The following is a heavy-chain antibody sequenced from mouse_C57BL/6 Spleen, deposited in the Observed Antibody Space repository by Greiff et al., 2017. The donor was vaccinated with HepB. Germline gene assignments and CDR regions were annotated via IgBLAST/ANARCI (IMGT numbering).Heavy chain of an antibody. CDR3: TREGTYGNYDAMDY. CDR1: GYTFTSYW. Sequence: VQLQQSGTVLARPGASVKMSCKTSGYTFTSYWMHWVKQRPGQGLEWIGAIYPGNSDTSYNQKFKGKAKLTAVTSASTAYRELSSLTNEDSAVYYCTREGTYGNYDAMDYWGQGTSVTVSS. D-gene: IGHD2-1*01. V-gene: IGHV1-5*01. J-gene: IGHJ4*01. CDR2: IYPGNSDT.